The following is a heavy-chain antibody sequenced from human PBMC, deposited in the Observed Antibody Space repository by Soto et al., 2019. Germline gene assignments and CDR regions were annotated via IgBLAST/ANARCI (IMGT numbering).Heavy chain of an antibody. D-gene: IGHD3-9*01. V-gene: IGHV3-53*01. Sequence: SGGSLRLSCAASGFTVSSNYMSWVRQAPGRGLEWVSVIYSGGSTYYAGSVKGRFTISRDNSKNTLYLQMNSLRAEDTAVYYCARESGYDILTGYSDVWGQGTTVTVSS. CDR1: GFTVSSNY. CDR2: IYSGGST. CDR3: ARESGYDILTGYSDV. J-gene: IGHJ6*02.